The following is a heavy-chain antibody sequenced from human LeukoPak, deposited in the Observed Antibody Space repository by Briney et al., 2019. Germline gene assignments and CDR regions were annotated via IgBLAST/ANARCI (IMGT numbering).Heavy chain of an antibody. D-gene: IGHD2-15*01. CDR1: GGSISSGSYY. CDR2: IYSSGST. J-gene: IGHJ6*03. V-gene: IGHV4-61*02. CDR3: AREGWVVAAGYYYYMDV. Sequence: SETLSLTCTVSGGSISSGSYYWSWIRQPAGKGLEWIGRIYSSGSTNYNPSLKTRVTISVDTSNNQFSLKLNSVTDADTAVYYCAREGWVVAAGYYYYMDVWGKGTTVTVSS.